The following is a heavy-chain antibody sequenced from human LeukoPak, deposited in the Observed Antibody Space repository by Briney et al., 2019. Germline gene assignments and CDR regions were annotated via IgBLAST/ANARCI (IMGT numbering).Heavy chain of an antibody. J-gene: IGHJ4*02. CDR3: AKALGSVVVVAVDY. CDR2: FGSTGGRT. CDR1: GFTFSTYA. D-gene: IGHD2-15*01. Sequence: GGSLRLSCAASGFTFSTYAMTWVRQAPGKGLEWISTFGSTGGRTFYADSVKGRFTISRDNSKNTLYLQMSSLKAEDTAVYYCAKALGSVVVVAVDYWGQGALVTVSS. V-gene: IGHV3-23*01.